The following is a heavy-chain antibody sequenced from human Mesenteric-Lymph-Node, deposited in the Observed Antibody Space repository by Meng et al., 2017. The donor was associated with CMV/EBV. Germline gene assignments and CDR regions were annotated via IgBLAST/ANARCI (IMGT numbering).Heavy chain of an antibody. J-gene: IGHJ5*02. CDR3: ARHGSPNYYDFWSGYYGFDP. Sequence: SETLSLNCTVSGGSISSSSYYWGWIRQPPGKGLEWIGSIYYSGSTYYNPSLKSRVTISVDTSKNQFSLKLSSVTAADTAVYYCARHGSPNYYDFWSGYYGFDPWGQGTLVTVSS. CDR2: IYYSGST. D-gene: IGHD3-3*01. V-gene: IGHV4-39*01. CDR1: GGSISSSSYY.